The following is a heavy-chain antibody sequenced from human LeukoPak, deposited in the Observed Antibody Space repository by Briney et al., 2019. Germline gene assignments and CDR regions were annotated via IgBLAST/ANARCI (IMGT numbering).Heavy chain of an antibody. Sequence: GESLKISCKGAGYSFTTYWIGWGRQLPGKGLEWMGIIYPGDSDSRYSPFFQGRVTISANKSTSTAYQQWSTLKASDTAVYYCATPTLGTIGEYLFDYWGQGTLVTVSS. CDR3: ATPTLGTIGEYLFDY. J-gene: IGHJ4*02. D-gene: IGHD1-7*01. V-gene: IGHV5-51*01. CDR1: GYSFTTYW. CDR2: IYPGDSDS.